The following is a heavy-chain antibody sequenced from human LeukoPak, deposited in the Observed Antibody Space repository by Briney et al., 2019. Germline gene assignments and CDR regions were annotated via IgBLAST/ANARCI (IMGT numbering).Heavy chain of an antibody. CDR3: ARDSYDSSGSYFFLKLFDY. CDR1: GYTFTSYA. Sequence: ASVKVSCTVSGYTFTSYAISWVRQAPGQGLEWMGWISAFNGETNYSQTLQGRVTMTTDTSTSTAYMELRSLRSDDTAVYYCARDSYDSSGSYFFLKLFDYWGQGTLVTVSS. J-gene: IGHJ4*02. V-gene: IGHV1-18*01. D-gene: IGHD3-22*01. CDR2: ISAFNGET.